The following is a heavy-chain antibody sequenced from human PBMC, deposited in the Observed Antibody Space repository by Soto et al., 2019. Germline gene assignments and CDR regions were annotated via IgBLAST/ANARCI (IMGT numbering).Heavy chain of an antibody. Sequence: GGSLRLSCAASGFTFSSYAMSWVRQAPGKGLEWVSAISGSGGSTYYADSVKGRFTISRDNSKNTLYLQMNSLRAEDTAVYYCAKGWPGGYDLRLSYIDVWGKGTTVTVSS. CDR1: GFTFSSYA. J-gene: IGHJ6*03. V-gene: IGHV3-23*01. CDR2: ISGSGGST. CDR3: AKGWPGGYDLRLSYIDV. D-gene: IGHD5-12*01.